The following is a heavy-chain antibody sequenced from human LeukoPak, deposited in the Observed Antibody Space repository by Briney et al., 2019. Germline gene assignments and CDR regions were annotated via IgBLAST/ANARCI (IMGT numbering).Heavy chain of an antibody. CDR3: AKRSALLWFDY. CDR2: ISYDGSNK. Sequence: GGSLRLSCAASGFIFSSFAIDWVRQAPGKGPEWVAFISYDGSNKYYADPVKGRFTISRDNSKNTLYLQMNSLRAEDTAVYYCAKRSALLWFDYWGQGTLVTVSS. V-gene: IGHV3-30*18. D-gene: IGHD3-10*01. J-gene: IGHJ5*01. CDR1: GFIFSSFA.